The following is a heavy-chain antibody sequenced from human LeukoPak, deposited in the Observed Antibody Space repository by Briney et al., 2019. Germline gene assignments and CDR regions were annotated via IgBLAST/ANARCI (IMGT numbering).Heavy chain of an antibody. Sequence: ASVKVSCKASGYTFTSYGISWVRQAPGQGLEWMGWISAYNGNTNYAQKLQGRVTMTTDTSTSTAYMELRSLRFDDTAVYYCAREYCSGGSCYSGYWGQGTLVTVSS. D-gene: IGHD2-15*01. CDR1: GYTFTSYG. V-gene: IGHV1-18*01. CDR2: ISAYNGNT. CDR3: AREYCSGGSCYSGY. J-gene: IGHJ4*02.